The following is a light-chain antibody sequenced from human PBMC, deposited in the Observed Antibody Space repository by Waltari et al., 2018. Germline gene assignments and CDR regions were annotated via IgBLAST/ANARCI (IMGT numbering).Light chain of an antibody. J-gene: IGLJ2*01. CDR2: DDT. Sequence: SYVLTQPPSVSVAPGKTAIITCGGNNIGTKSIHWYQPKPGQAPLLVVYDDTNRPSGIPERFSGSSSRKAATLTIRRVEAGDEADYYCQIWDNNSDHMVFGGGTRLTVL. V-gene: IGLV3-21*03. CDR3: QIWDNNSDHMV. CDR1: NIGTKS.